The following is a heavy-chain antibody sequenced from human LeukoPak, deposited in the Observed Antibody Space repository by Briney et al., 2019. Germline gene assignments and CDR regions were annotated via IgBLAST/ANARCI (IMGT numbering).Heavy chain of an antibody. CDR2: INKDGSEK. V-gene: IGHV3-7*01. D-gene: IGHD2-8*02. J-gene: IGHJ4*02. CDR1: RFTFSDYW. CDR3: ATYTQYFGAPGGADY. Sequence: GGSLRLSCAVSRFTFSDYWMRWVRQAPGNGLEWVAAINKDGSEKQYVDSVKGRFTISRDNAKNSVYLQMTSLGAEDTAVYYCATYTQYFGAPGGADYWGLGTLVTVSS.